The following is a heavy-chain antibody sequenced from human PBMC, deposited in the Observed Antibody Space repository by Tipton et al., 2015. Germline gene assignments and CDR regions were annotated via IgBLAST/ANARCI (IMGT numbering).Heavy chain of an antibody. CDR1: GYRFTKSW. Sequence: VQLVQSGAEVKKPGESLTISCKTSGYRFTKSWIGWVRQMPGKGLEWMGSIYPDDSDTRYSPSFQGQVTISADKSTSTAYLQWSSLKASDTAVYYCARRLPYFEWSKVYYFDYWGQGSPVTVSP. J-gene: IGHJ4*02. CDR2: IYPDDSDT. V-gene: IGHV5-51*01. CDR3: ARRLPYFEWSKVYYFDY. D-gene: IGHD3-9*01.